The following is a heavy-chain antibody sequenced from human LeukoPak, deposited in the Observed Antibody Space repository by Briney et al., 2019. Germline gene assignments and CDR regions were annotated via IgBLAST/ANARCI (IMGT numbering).Heavy chain of an antibody. D-gene: IGHD5-18*01. V-gene: IGHV4-59*01. Sequence: PSETLSLTCTVSGGSINDYSWGWIRQPPGKGLEWIGYIYYTGRTNYNPSLKSRVSIPVDTSKNHFSLNLRSVTAADTAVYYCARVAKDGYSYGYVDYWGQGTLVTVSS. CDR1: GGSINDYS. CDR3: ARVAKDGYSYGYVDY. CDR2: IYYTGRT. J-gene: IGHJ4*02.